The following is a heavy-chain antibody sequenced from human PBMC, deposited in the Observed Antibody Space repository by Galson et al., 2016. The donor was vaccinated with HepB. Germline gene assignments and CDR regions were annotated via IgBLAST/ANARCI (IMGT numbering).Heavy chain of an antibody. J-gene: IGHJ4*02. V-gene: IGHV4-39*01. CDR3: ASIHVSGSYYNPPHQFDF. D-gene: IGHD3-10*01. Sequence: SETLSLTCTVSGGSISSSNYYWGWIRQPPGKGLEWIGSIYYSGNTFYNPSLKSRVTISVDTSKNQFSLELSSVTAADTAVYYCASIHVSGSYYNPPHQFDFWGQGTLVTVSS. CDR2: IYYSGNT. CDR1: GGSISSSNYY.